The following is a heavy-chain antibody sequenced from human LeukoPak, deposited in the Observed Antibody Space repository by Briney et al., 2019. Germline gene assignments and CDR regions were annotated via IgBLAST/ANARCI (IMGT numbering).Heavy chain of an antibody. D-gene: IGHD1-7*01. CDR3: AREVVLTGTPGTLFDY. CDR1: GFTFSSYS. CDR2: ISSSSSYI. J-gene: IGHJ4*02. V-gene: IGHV3-21*01. Sequence: PGGSLRLSCAASGFTFSSYSMNWVRQAPGKGLEWVSSISSSSSYIYYADSVKGRFTISRDNAKNSLYLQMNSLRAEDTAVYYCAREVVLTGTPGTLFDYWGQGTLVTVSS.